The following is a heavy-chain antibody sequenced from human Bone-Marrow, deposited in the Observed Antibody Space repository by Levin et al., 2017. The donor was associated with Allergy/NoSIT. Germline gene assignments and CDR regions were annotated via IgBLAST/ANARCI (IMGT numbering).Heavy chain of an antibody. J-gene: IGHJ6*02. V-gene: IGHV1-69*13. D-gene: IGHD3/OR15-3a*01. CDR3: ARVRGGLGLYDYYYGMDV. CDR2: IIPIFGTA. Sequence: SVKVSCKASGGTFSSYAISWVRQAPGQGLEWMGGIIPIFGTANYAQKFQGRVTITADESTSTAYMELSSLRSEDTAVYYCARVRGGLGLYDYYYGMDVWGQGTTVTVSS. CDR1: GGTFSSYA.